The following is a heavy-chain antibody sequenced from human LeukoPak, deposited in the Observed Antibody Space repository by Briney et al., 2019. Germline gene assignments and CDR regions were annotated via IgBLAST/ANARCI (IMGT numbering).Heavy chain of an antibody. CDR2: FDPEDGET. D-gene: IGHD4-17*01. V-gene: IGHV1-24*01. J-gene: IGHJ4*02. Sequence: GASVKVSCKVSGYTLTELSMHWVRQAPGKGLEWMGGFDPEDGETIYAQKFQGRVTMTEDTSTDTAYMELRSLRSDDTAVYYCARDPRHHDGDYGSFDYWGQGTLVTVSS. CDR3: ARDPRHHDGDYGSFDY. CDR1: GYTLTELS.